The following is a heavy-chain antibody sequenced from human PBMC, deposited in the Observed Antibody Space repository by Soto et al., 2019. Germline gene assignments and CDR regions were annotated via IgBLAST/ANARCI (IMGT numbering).Heavy chain of an antibody. V-gene: IGHV3-11*06. J-gene: IGHJ4*02. Sequence: GGSLSLSCATSGFPFNDYYITWIRQAPWQGLEWLSHISPKSRFRNYADSVKRRFTISRDNTESSLFLQMNSLGVDDTAVECGVGGHGAGRFEHWGRGALVAVSS. D-gene: IGHD2-21*01. CDR2: ISPKSRFR. CDR3: VGGHGAGRFEH. CDR1: GFPFNDYY.